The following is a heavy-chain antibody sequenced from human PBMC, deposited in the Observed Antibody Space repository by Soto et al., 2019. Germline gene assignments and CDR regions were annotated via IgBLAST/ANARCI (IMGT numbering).Heavy chain of an antibody. V-gene: IGHV3-23*01. Sequence: GGSLRLSCAASGFTFSSYAMSWVRQAPGKGLEWISAISGSGGSTYYADSVKGRFTISRDNSKNTLYLQMNSLRAEDTAVYYCAKILTRQWLRGYFDYWGQGTMVTVSS. CDR1: GFTFSSYA. CDR3: AKILTRQWLRGYFDY. CDR2: ISGSGGST. D-gene: IGHD5-18*01. J-gene: IGHJ4*02.